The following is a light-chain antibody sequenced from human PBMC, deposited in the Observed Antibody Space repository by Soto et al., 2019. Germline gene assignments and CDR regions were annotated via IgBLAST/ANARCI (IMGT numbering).Light chain of an antibody. Sequence: EIVMTQSPATLSVSPGERATLSCRASQSVSSNLAWYQQKPGQAPRLLIYDASTRTTGGPARFSGSGSGTEFTLTISSLQSEDFAVYYCQRYNNWPPTFGQGTKVDIK. CDR1: QSVSSN. CDR3: QRYNNWPPT. J-gene: IGKJ1*01. CDR2: DAS. V-gene: IGKV3-15*01.